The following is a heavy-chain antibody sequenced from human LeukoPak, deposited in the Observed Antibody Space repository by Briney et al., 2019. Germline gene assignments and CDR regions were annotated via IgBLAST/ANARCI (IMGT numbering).Heavy chain of an antibody. J-gene: IGHJ5*02. CDR1: GGTFSSYA. Sequence: SVKVSCKASGGTFSSYAISWVRQAPGQGLEWMGGIIPIFGTANYAQKFQGRVTITTDESTSTAYMELSSLRPEDTAVYYCARAPVVPAVNWFDPWGQGTLVTVSS. D-gene: IGHD2-2*01. CDR3: ARAPVVPAVNWFDP. V-gene: IGHV1-69*05. CDR2: IIPIFGTA.